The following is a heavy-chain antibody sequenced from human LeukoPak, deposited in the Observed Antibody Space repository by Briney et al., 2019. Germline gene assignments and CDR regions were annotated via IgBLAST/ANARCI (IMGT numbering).Heavy chain of an antibody. V-gene: IGHV3-21*01. CDR3: ARVVYYYDTNAFDI. CDR2: ISSSSSYI. J-gene: IGHJ3*02. CDR1: GFTFSIYS. D-gene: IGHD3-22*01. Sequence: GGSLRLSCAASGFTFSIYSMNWVRQAPGKGLEWVSSISSSSSYIYYADSVKGRFTISRDNAKNSLYLQMNSLRAEDTAVYYCARVVYYYDTNAFDIWGQGTMVTVSS.